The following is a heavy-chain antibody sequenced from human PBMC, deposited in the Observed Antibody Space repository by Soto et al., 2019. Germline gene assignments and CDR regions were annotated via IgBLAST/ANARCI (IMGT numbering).Heavy chain of an antibody. CDR1: GYPFDTYG. Sequence: ASVKVSCKASGYPFDTYGINWVRQAPGQRPEWMGWISAYNCQTDYAQNFQGRVTMATDTSTNTAYMELRNLRSDDTDVYYCASGPHEFWNSSFFDPWGPGTLVTVSS. CDR3: ASGPHEFWNSSFFDP. J-gene: IGHJ5*02. CDR2: ISAYNCQT. D-gene: IGHD3-3*01. V-gene: IGHV1-18*01.